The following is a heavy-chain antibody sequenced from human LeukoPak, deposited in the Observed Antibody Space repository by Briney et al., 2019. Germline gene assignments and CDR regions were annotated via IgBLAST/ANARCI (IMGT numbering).Heavy chain of an antibody. Sequence: GGSLRLSCVASGFTFSGCWMSWVRQAPGKGLEWVANIKGDGSQKYYVDSVKSRFTVSRDNAKNSLYLQMNSLRAEDTAVYYCARVIVGARLDWFDPWGQGTLVTVSS. V-gene: IGHV3-7*01. CDR2: IKGDGSQK. J-gene: IGHJ5*02. CDR1: GFTFSGCW. D-gene: IGHD1-26*01. CDR3: ARVIVGARLDWFDP.